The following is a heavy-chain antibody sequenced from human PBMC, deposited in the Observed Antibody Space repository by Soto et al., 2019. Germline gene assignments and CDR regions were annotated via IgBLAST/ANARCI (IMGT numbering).Heavy chain of an antibody. Sequence: ASVKVSCKASGYTFTSYAMHWVRQAPGQRLEWMGWINAGNGNTKYSQKFQGRVTITRDTSASTAYMELSSLRSEDTAVYYYARVPVWGNWFDPWGQGTLVTVSS. V-gene: IGHV1-3*01. CDR2: INAGNGNT. D-gene: IGHD3-16*01. CDR1: GYTFTSYA. J-gene: IGHJ5*02. CDR3: ARVPVWGNWFDP.